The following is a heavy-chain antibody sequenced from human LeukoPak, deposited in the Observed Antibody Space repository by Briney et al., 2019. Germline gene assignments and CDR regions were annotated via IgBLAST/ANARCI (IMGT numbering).Heavy chain of an antibody. CDR3: ARAQRRGITMIVVAPGGI. CDR2: ISSSSSYI. Sequence: GGSLRLSCAASGFTFSSYSMNWVRQAPGKGLEWVSSISSSSSYIYYADSVKGRFTTSRDNAKNSLYLQMNSLRAEDTAVYYCARAQRRGITMIVVAPGGIWGQGTMVTVSS. CDR1: GFTFSSYS. V-gene: IGHV3-21*01. J-gene: IGHJ3*02. D-gene: IGHD3-22*01.